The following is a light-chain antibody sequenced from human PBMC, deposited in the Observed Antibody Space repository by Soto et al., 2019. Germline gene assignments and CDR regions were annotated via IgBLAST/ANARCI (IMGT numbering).Light chain of an antibody. Sequence: EIVLTQSPGTLSFSPRERATLSCRASQSVSSTSLAWYQQKPGQAPRLLIYGASNRATGIPDRFSGSGSGTDFTLTIRRLEPEDFAVYYCQQYDGSPPWTFGLGTKVEFK. CDR3: QQYDGSPPWT. CDR2: GAS. CDR1: QSVSSTS. V-gene: IGKV3-20*01. J-gene: IGKJ1*01.